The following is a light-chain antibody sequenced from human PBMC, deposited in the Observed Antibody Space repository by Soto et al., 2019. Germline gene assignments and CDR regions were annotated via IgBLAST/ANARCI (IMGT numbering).Light chain of an antibody. CDR3: CSFGGRKTWV. V-gene: IGLV2-23*02. CDR1: GTDVGTYNF. J-gene: IGLJ3*02. CDR2: EVT. Sequence: QSALTQPASVSGSPGQSITISYTGSGTDVGTYNFASWFQRHPGKAPQLIIYEVTERSSGVSPRFSGSKAVNTASLIFSGLGAEDEADYFCCSFGGRKTWVFGGGTKLTVL.